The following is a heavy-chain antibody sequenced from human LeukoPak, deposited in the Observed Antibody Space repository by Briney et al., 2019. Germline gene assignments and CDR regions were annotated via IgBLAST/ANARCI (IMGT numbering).Heavy chain of an antibody. D-gene: IGHD6-6*01. V-gene: IGHV4-59*01. J-gene: IGHJ5*01. CDR3: AGTTILPVARRGGWFES. CDR2: ISSSGNT. CDR1: GGSISSYY. Sequence: SETLSLTCTVSGGSISSYYLSWIRQPPGKGLDWIGYISSSGNTNYNPSLKSGVTMSVDTSKNKFSLEMTSVTAADTAVYYCAGTTILPVARRGGWFESWGQGNLVTVPS.